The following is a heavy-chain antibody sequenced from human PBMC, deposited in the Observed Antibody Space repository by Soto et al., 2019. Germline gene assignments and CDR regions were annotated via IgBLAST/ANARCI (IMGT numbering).Heavy chain of an antibody. CDR3: GRDLWGYCGTDCYPLDV. CDR1: GGSISRYY. J-gene: IGHJ6*02. Sequence: QVRLQESGPGLVKPSETLSLTCTVSGGSISRYYWSWIRQPPGKGLEWIGYLYNAGSTIYNPSLKRRVTISVDMSQDQFSLNLNYVSAADTAVYYCGRDLWGYCGTDCYPLDVWGQGTTVTVSS. CDR2: LYNAGST. D-gene: IGHD2-21*02. V-gene: IGHV4-59*01.